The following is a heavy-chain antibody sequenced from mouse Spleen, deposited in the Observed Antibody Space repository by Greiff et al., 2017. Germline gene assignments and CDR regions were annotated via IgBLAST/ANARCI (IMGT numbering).Heavy chain of an antibody. CDR2: IQPNSGST. J-gene: IGHJ4*01. CDR1: GYTFTSYW. CDR3: ARPYYGSSLYAMDY. Sequence: QVQLQQPGAELVKPGASVKLSCKASGYTFTSYWMHWVKQRPGQGLEWIGMIQPNSGSTNYNEKFKSKATLTVDKSSSTAYMQLSSLTSEDSAVYYCARPYYGSSLYAMDYWGQGTSVTVSS. V-gene: IGHV1-64*01. D-gene: IGHD1-1*01.